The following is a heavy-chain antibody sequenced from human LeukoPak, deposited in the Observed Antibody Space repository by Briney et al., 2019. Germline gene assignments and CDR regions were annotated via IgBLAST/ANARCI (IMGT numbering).Heavy chain of an antibody. Sequence: GGSLRLSCAASGFTFSAYWMHWVRHAPGKGLVLVSRLNTDGRDTRYADSVQGRFTISRDNATNTLYLQINSLRAEDTAVYYCARSEAVAWSFDTWGRGTLVTVSS. CDR2: LNTDGRDT. J-gene: IGHJ2*01. CDR1: GFTFSAYW. D-gene: IGHD6-19*01. CDR3: ARSEAVAWSFDT. V-gene: IGHV3-74*01.